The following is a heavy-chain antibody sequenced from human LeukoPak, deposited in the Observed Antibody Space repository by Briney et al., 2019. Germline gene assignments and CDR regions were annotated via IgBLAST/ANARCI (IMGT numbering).Heavy chain of an antibody. CDR2: IYYSGGT. D-gene: IGHD6-6*01. J-gene: IGHJ6*03. CDR1: GGSISSSNYY. V-gene: IGHV4-39*01. Sequence: SETLSLTCTVSGGSISSSNYYWGWIRQPPGKGLEWIGKIYYSGGTYYNPSLKSRVTISVDTSKNQFSLKLTSVTAADTALYYCARGLAARTYYYMDVWGKGTTVTVSS. CDR3: ARGLAARTYYYMDV.